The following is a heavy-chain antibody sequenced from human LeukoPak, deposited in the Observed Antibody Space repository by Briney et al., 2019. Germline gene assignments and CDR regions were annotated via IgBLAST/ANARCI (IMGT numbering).Heavy chain of an antibody. J-gene: IGHJ4*02. D-gene: IGHD6-6*01. CDR2: INPNSGGT. CDR1: RYTFTGYY. Sequence: GASVKVSCKASRYTFTGYYMHWVRQAPGQGLEWMGWINPNSGGTNYAQKFQGRVTMTRDTSISTAYMELSRLRSDDTAVYYCARGLPYSSSSMDNYWGQGTLVTVSS. CDR3: ARGLPYSSSSMDNY. V-gene: IGHV1-2*02.